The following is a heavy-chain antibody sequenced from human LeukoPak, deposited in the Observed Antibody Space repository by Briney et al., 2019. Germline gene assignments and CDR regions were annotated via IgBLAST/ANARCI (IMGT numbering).Heavy chain of an antibody. CDR1: GFIFSNYV. CDR2: SGSGGRT. CDR3: AKEVPIAVTGTFGY. Sequence: LAGGSLRLSCAASGFIFSNYVMSWVRQAPGKGLEWVSGSGSGGRTYYADSVKGRFTISRDNSKNTLYLQMNSLRAEDTAVYYCAKEVPIAVTGTFGYWGQGTLVTVSS. V-gene: IGHV3-23*01. D-gene: IGHD6-19*01. J-gene: IGHJ4*02.